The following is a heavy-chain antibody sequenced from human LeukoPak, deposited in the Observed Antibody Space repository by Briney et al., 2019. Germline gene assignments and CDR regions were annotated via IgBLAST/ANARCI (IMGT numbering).Heavy chain of an antibody. CDR1: GYTFTGYY. Sequence: ASVKVSCKASGYTFTGYYIHWVRQAPGQGLEWMGRITPNSGDTSYAQNFQDRVTMTRDTSINTAYMELRRLRSDDTAVYYCARDSSWFGGSDYWGQGTLVTVSS. D-gene: IGHD3-10*01. J-gene: IGHJ4*02. V-gene: IGHV1-2*02. CDR2: ITPNSGDT. CDR3: ARDSSWFGGSDY.